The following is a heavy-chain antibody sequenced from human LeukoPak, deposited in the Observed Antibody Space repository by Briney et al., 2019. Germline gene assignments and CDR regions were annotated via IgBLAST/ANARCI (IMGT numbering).Heavy chain of an antibody. J-gene: IGHJ4*02. CDR3: ARHPGRITIFGVAPDY. CDR1: GYSLTSYW. D-gene: IGHD3-3*01. Sequence: GESLKISCKGSGYSLTSYWIGWVRQMPGKGLEWMGIIYPGDSDTRYSPSFQGQVTISADKSISTAYLQWSSLKASDTAMYYCARHPGRITIFGVAPDYWGQGTLVTVSS. V-gene: IGHV5-51*01. CDR2: IYPGDSDT.